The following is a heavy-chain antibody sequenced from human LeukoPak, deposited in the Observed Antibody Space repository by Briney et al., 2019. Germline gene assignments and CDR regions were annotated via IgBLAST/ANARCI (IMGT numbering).Heavy chain of an antibody. J-gene: IGHJ6*03. CDR1: GGTFSSYA. V-gene: IGHV1-69*05. CDR2: IIPIFGTA. D-gene: IGHD6-19*01. Sequence: SVKVSCEASGGTFSSYAISWLRQAPGQWLEWMGGIIPIFGTANYAQKFQGRVTITTDESTSTAYMEMSSLRSEDTAVYYCARGRSSGWGYYYYMYVGGKGTTVTVSS. CDR3: ARGRSSGWGYYYYMYV.